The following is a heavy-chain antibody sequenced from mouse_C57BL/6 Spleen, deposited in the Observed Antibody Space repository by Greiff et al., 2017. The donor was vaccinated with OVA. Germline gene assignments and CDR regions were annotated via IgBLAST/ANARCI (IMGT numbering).Heavy chain of an antibody. CDR2: IYPGSGST. Sequence: VQLQQPGAELVKPGASVKMSCKASGYTFTSYWITWVKQRPGQGLEWFGDIYPGSGSTNYNEKFKRKATMSVDTSSSTAYMQLSSLTSEDSAVYYCARTDGSSFYWYFDVWGTGTTVTVSS. V-gene: IGHV1-55*01. CDR1: GYTFTSYW. J-gene: IGHJ1*03. CDR3: ARTDGSSFYWYFDV. D-gene: IGHD1-1*01.